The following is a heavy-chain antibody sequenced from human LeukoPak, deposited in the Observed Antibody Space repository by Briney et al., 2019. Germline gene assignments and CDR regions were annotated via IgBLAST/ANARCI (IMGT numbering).Heavy chain of an antibody. CDR1: GGSVSSGSYY. Sequence: SETLSLTCTVSGGSVSSGSYYWSWIRQPPGKGLEWIGEINHSGSTNYNPSLKSRVTISVDTSKNQFSLKLSSVTAADTAVYYCARGGCSGGSCYSRRYYYYGMDVWGQGTTVTVSS. CDR2: INHSGST. J-gene: IGHJ6*02. D-gene: IGHD2-15*01. CDR3: ARGGCSGGSCYSRRYYYYGMDV. V-gene: IGHV4-39*07.